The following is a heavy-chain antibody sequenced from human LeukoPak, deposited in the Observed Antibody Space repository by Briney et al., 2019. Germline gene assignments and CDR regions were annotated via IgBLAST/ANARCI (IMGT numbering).Heavy chain of an antibody. J-gene: IGHJ3*02. V-gene: IGHV3-53*01. CDR3: ARESSGWAAFDI. D-gene: IGHD6-19*01. Sequence: PGGSLRLSCAASGFTVSSNYMNWVRQAPGRGLEWVSLIYNGGSTYYADSVRGRFTVSRDNSKNTLYLQLYNLRAEDTAVYYCARESSGWAAFDIWGQRTMVTVSS. CDR2: IYNGGST. CDR1: GFTVSSNY.